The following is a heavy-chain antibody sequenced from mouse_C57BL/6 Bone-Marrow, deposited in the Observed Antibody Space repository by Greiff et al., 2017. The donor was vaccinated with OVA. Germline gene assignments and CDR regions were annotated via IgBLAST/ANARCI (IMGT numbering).Heavy chain of an antibody. D-gene: IGHD2-2*01. J-gene: IGHJ4*01. CDR3: ARVYYGYDVDY. Sequence: QVQLQQPGAELVKPGASVKLSCKASGYTFTSYWMQWVKQRPGQGLEWIGEIDPSDSYTNYNQKFKGKATLTVDTSSSTAYMQLSSLTSEDSAVYYCARVYYGYDVDYWGQGTSVTVSS. CDR2: IDPSDSYT. V-gene: IGHV1-50*01. CDR1: GYTFTSYW.